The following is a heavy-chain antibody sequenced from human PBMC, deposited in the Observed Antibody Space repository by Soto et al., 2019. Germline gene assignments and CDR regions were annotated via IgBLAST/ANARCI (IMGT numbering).Heavy chain of an antibody. CDR3: ARDRFDVGATNWFDP. J-gene: IGHJ5*02. D-gene: IGHD1-26*01. CDR1: GYTFTSYG. V-gene: IGHV1-18*01. Sequence: QVQLVQSGAEVKKPGASVKVSCKASGYTFTSYGISWVRQAPGQGLEWMGWISAYNGNTNYAQKLPGRVTMTPDTSTSTAYMELRSLRSDDTAVYYCARDRFDVGATNWFDPWGQGTLVTVSS. CDR2: ISAYNGNT.